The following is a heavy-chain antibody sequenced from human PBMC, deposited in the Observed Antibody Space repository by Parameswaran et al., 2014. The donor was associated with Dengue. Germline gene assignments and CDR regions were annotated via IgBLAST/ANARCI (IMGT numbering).Heavy chain of an antibody. Sequence: VRQAPGKGLEWVAVISYDGSNKYYADSVKGRFTISRDNSKNTLYLQMNSLRAEDTAVYYCAKASRSVMGRLMDVWGQGTTVTVSS. D-gene: IGHD3-10*01. CDR2: ISYDGSNK. J-gene: IGHJ6*02. CDR3: AKASRSVMGRLMDV. V-gene: IGHV3-30*18.